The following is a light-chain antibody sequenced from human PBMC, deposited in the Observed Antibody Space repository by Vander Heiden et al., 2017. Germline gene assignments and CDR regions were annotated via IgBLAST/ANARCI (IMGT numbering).Light chain of an antibody. V-gene: IGLV1-40*01. CDR2: GNS. CDR1: SSNIGAGYD. Sequence: HSVLTQPLSVSGAPGQRVTISCTGSSSNIGAGYDVHWYQQLPGTAPKLLIYGNSNRPSGVPDRFSGSKSGTSASLAITGLQAEDEADYYCQSYDSSLSGFYVFGTGTKVTVL. J-gene: IGLJ1*01. CDR3: QSYDSSLSGFYV.